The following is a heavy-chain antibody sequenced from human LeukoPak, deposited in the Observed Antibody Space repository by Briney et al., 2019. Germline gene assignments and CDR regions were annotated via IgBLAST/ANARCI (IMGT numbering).Heavy chain of an antibody. CDR1: GYTFTGYY. V-gene: IGHV1-46*01. J-gene: IGHJ4*02. CDR3: ARSYSYGSSLDY. D-gene: IGHD5-18*01. CDR2: ISPSGAST. Sequence: ASVKVSCKASGYTFTGYYMHWVRQAPGQGLEWMGIISPSGASTSYAQKFQGRVTMTRDTSTNTVYMELSSLRSEDTAVYYCARSYSYGSSLDYWGQGTLVTVSS.